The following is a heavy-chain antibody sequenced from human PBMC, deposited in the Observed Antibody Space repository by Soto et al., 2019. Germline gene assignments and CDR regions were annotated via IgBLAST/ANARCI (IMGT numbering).Heavy chain of an antibody. CDR2: MSYDESTT. CDR1: GFTFSSYW. D-gene: IGHD1-26*01. J-gene: IGHJ4*02. Sequence: EVQLVESGGGLVQPGGSLRLSSAASGFTFSSYWMHWVRQAPGKGLVWVSRMSYDESTTAYADSVKGRFTTSRDNAENTLYLQMNSLGAEDTAVYYCARASLGAYDYWGQGTLVTVSS. CDR3: ARASLGAYDY. V-gene: IGHV3-74*01.